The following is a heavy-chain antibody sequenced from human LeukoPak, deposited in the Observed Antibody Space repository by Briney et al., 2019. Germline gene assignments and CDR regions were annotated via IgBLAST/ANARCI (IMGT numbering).Heavy chain of an antibody. D-gene: IGHD6-13*01. Sequence: GESLKISCKWSGYIFTNLWLGWVGQMPGKGLEWMGIIYPGDSDTRYSPSFQGQATISADKSINIAYLQWSSLKASETAMYYCATHMAAAGPWYFDYWGQGTLVTVSS. V-gene: IGHV5-51*01. CDR1: GYIFTNLW. J-gene: IGHJ4*02. CDR3: ATHMAAAGPWYFDY. CDR2: IYPGDSDT.